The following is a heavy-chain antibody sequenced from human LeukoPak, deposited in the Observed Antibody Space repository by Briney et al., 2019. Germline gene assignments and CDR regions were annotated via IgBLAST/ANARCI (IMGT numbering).Heavy chain of an antibody. CDR2: ISGSGGST. D-gene: IGHD3-10*01. CDR1: GFTFSSYA. Sequence: PGGSLRLSCAASGFTFSSYAMSWVRQAPGKGLEWVSAISGSGGSTYYADSVKGRFTISRDNSKDTLYLQMNSLRAEDTAVYYCAPNPPIVRGVITYDPTFDYWGQGTLVTVSS. V-gene: IGHV3-23*01. J-gene: IGHJ4*02. CDR3: APNPPIVRGVITYDPTFDY.